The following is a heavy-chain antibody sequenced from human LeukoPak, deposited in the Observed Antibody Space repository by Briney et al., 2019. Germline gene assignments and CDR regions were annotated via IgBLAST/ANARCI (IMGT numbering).Heavy chain of an antibody. D-gene: IGHD1-14*01. CDR1: GGSISSSSYY. CDR2: INHSGST. CDR3: ARRGGMGPRTFEP. V-gene: IGHV4-39*07. J-gene: IGHJ5*02. Sequence: PSETLSLTCTVSGGSISSSSYYWGWIRQPPGKGLEWIGEINHSGSTNYNPSLKSRVTISVDTSKNQFSLKLSSVTAADTAVYYCARRGGMGPRTFEPWGQGTLVTVSS.